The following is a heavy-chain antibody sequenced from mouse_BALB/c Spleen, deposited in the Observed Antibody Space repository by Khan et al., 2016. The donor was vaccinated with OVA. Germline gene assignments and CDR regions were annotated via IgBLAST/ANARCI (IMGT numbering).Heavy chain of an antibody. V-gene: IGHV5-17*02. CDR3: ARSFVAAWYFDV. Sequence: EVELVESGGGLVQPGGSRKLSCAASGFTFSSFGMHWVRQAPEKGLEWVAYISFGSATIYYADTVKGRFTITRDNPKNTRFLQMTSLRSEDTAIYYCARSFVAAWYFDVWGAGTTVTVSS. CDR2: ISFGSATI. CDR1: GFTFSSFG. J-gene: IGHJ1*01.